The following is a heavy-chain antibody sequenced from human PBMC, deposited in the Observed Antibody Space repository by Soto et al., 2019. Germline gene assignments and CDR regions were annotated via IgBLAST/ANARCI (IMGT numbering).Heavy chain of an antibody. CDR3: ARVQEVTIFGVVITYYYMDV. CDR2: ISAYNGNT. CDR1: GYTFTSYG. V-gene: IGHV1-18*01. D-gene: IGHD3-3*01. Sequence: ASVKVSCKASGYTFTSYGISWVRQAPGQGLEWMGWISAYNGNTNYAQKLQGRVTMTTDTSTSTAYMELRSLRSDDTAVYYCARVQEVTIFGVVITYYYMDVWGKGTTVTVSS. J-gene: IGHJ6*03.